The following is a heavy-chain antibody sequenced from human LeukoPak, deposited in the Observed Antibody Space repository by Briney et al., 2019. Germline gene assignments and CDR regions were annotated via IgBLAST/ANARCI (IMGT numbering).Heavy chain of an antibody. J-gene: IGHJ4*02. CDR2: ISYDGSNK. V-gene: IGHV3-30*04. Sequence: GRSLRLSCAASGFTFSSYAMHWVRQAPGKGLEWVAVISYDGSNKYYADSVKGRFTISRDNSKNTLYLQMNSLRAEDTAVYYCAKDLESYCGGDCSNYFDYWGQGTLVTVSS. D-gene: IGHD2-21*02. CDR1: GFTFSSYA. CDR3: AKDLESYCGGDCSNYFDY.